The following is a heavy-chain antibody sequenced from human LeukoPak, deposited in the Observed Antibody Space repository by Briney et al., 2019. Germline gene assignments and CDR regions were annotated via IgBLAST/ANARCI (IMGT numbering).Heavy chain of an antibody. CDR3: AKDQVPGRLVFTSPDY. J-gene: IGHJ4*02. Sequence: PGGSLRLSCGASGFTFRNHGMDWVRQAPGKGLEWVSGIGPNGHSVYYGDSVKGRFTISRDNSRNTLFLQMNSLRADDTAVYYCAKDQVPGRLVFTSPDYWGQGTLVTVSS. CDR2: IGPNGHSV. CDR1: GFTFRNHG. V-gene: IGHV3-23*01. D-gene: IGHD2-2*01.